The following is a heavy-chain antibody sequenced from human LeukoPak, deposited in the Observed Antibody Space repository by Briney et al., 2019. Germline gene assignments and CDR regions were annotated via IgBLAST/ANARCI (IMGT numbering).Heavy chain of an antibody. Sequence: GGSLRLSCAASGFTFDDYAMHWVRQAPGKGLEWVSLISGDDGSTHYADSVKGRFTISRDNSKNSLYLQMNSLRTEDTALYYCAKDTGWKEYYYYYMDVWGKGTTVTVSS. J-gene: IGHJ6*03. CDR2: ISGDDGST. CDR1: GFTFDDYA. V-gene: IGHV3-43*02. CDR3: AKDTGWKEYYYYYMDV. D-gene: IGHD1-1*01.